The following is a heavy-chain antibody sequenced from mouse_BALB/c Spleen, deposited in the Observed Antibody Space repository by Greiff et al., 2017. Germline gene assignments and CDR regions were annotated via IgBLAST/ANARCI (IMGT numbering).Heavy chain of an antibody. V-gene: IGHV1S22*01. Sequence: LQQPGSELVRPGASVKLSCKASGYTFTSYWMHWVKQRPGQGLEWIGIIYPGSGSTNYDEKFKSKATLTVDTSSSTAYMQLSSLTSEDSAVYYCTRYYFDYWGQGTTLTVSS. CDR1: GYTFTSYW. CDR2: IYPGSGST. J-gene: IGHJ2*01. CDR3: TRYYFDY.